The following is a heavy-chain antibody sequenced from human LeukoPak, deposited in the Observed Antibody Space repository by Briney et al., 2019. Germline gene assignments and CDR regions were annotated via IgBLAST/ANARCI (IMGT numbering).Heavy chain of an antibody. CDR1: GFTFSSYA. D-gene: IGHD2-2*01. CDR2: ISYDGSNK. J-gene: IGHJ6*03. CDR3: ARAQGAQLPEGYYYYYYMDV. V-gene: IGHV3-30-3*01. Sequence: GRSLRLSCAASGFTFSSYAMHWVRQAPGKGLEWVAVISYDGSNKYYADSVKGRFTISRDNSKNTLYLQMNSLRAEDTAVYYCARAQGAQLPEGYYYYYYMDVWGKGTTVTVSS.